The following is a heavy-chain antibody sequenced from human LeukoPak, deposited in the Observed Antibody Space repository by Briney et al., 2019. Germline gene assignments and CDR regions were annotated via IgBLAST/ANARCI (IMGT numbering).Heavy chain of an antibody. CDR1: GYTFTSYG. J-gene: IGHJ4*02. CDR3: ARDGLSGWYESGYFDY. V-gene: IGHV1-18*01. Sequence: ASVKVSCKASGYTFTSYGISWVRQVPGQGLEWMGRIGAYNGNTNYAQKFQGRVTMTTDISTSTAYMELRSLRSDDTAIYYCARDGLSGWYESGYFDYWGQGTLVTVSS. CDR2: IGAYNGNT. D-gene: IGHD6-19*01.